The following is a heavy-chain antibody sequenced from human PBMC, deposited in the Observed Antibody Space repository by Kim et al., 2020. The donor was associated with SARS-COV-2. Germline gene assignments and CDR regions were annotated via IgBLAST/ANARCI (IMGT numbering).Heavy chain of an antibody. Sequence: STYYADSVKGRFTISRDNSKNTLYLQMNSLRAEDTAVYYCAKGAAAPPVDWGQGTLVTVSS. J-gene: IGHJ4*02. D-gene: IGHD6-13*01. CDR2: ST. V-gene: IGHV3-23*01. CDR3: AKGAAAPPVD.